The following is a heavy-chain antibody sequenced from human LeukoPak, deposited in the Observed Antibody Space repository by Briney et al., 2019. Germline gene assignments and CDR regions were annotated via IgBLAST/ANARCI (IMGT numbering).Heavy chain of an antibody. CDR1: GFTLSTYE. Sequence: QPGGSLRLSCAASGFTLSTYEMNWVRQAPGKGLEWVGFIRSKGYGETTEYAASVKDRFTISRDDSKISRDDSKSIAYLQMSSLKTEDTAVYYCTRVLDRSYYYSWVPDYWGQGTLVTVSS. CDR3: TRVLDRSYYYSWVPDY. D-gene: IGHD3-10*01. J-gene: IGHJ4*02. V-gene: IGHV3-49*04. CDR2: IRSKGYGETT.